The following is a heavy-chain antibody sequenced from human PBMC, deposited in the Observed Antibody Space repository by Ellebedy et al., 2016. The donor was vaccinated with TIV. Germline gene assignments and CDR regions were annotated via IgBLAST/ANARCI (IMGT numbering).Heavy chain of an antibody. V-gene: IGHV3-23*01. D-gene: IGHD3-10*01. J-gene: IGHJ5*02. CDR2: IGGSGSST. CDR3: AKDQQWFGEWTDWFDP. Sequence: PGGSLRLSCVASGFSFSAYTFNWVRQAPGKGLEWVSVIGGSGSSTYYADFVKGRFTISRDNSKNTLYLQMNSLRAEDTAVYYCAKDQQWFGEWTDWFDPWGQGTLVIVSS. CDR1: GFSFSAYT.